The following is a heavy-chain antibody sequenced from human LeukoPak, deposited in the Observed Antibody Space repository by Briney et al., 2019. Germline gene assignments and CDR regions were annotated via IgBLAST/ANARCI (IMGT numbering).Heavy chain of an antibody. CDR2: INPNSGGT. Sequence: ASVKVSCKASGYTFTGYYMHWVRQAPGQGLEWMGRINPNSGGTNYAQKFQGRVTMTRDTSISTAYMELSRLRSDDTAVYYCARVRWELRSSDYWGQGTLVTVSS. D-gene: IGHD1-26*01. V-gene: IGHV1-2*06. J-gene: IGHJ4*02. CDR3: ARVRWELRSSDY. CDR1: GYTFTGYY.